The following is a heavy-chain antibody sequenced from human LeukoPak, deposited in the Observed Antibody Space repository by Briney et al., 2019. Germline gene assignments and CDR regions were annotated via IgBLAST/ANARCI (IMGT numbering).Heavy chain of an antibody. CDR1: GFTFSSYD. Sequence: GGSPRLSCAASGFTFSSYDMHWVRQATGKGLEWVSVIGTSGDTYYAGSVKGRFTISRENAKNSLYLQMNSLTAGDTAVYFCSRVGSSGWPNYFDSWGQGTLVTVSS. CDR3: SRVGSSGWPNYFDS. CDR2: IGTSGDT. J-gene: IGHJ4*02. V-gene: IGHV3-13*04. D-gene: IGHD6-19*01.